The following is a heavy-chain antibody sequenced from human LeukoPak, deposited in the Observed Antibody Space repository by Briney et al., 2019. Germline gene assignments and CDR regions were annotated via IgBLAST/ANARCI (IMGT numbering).Heavy chain of an antibody. CDR2: ISSSSSYI. V-gene: IGHV3-21*04. D-gene: IGHD2-21*02. CDR3: AKHRVVTATYPDAFDI. J-gene: IGHJ3*02. Sequence: GGSLRLSCAASGFTFSSYSMNWVRQAPGKGLEWVSSISSSSSYIYYADSVKGRFTISRDNSKNTLYLQMNSLRAEDTAVYYCAKHRVVTATYPDAFDIWGQGTMVTVSS. CDR1: GFTFSSYS.